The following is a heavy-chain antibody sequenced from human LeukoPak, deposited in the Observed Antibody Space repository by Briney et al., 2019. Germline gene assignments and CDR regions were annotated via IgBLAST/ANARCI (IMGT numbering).Heavy chain of an antibody. V-gene: IGHV4-39*01. Sequence: PSETLSLTCTVSGGSISSSSYYWGWIRQPPGKGLEWIGSIYYSGSTYYNPSLKSRVTISVDTSKNQFSLKLSSVTAADTAVYYCARHVSSQVSNYVGYWGQGTLVTASS. CDR2: IYYSGST. CDR3: ARHVSSQVSNYVGY. CDR1: GGSISSSSYY. J-gene: IGHJ4*02. D-gene: IGHD4-11*01.